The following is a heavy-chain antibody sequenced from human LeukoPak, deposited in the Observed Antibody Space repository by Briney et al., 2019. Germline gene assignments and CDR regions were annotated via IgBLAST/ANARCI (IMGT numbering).Heavy chain of an antibody. V-gene: IGHV3-23*01. CDR2: ISASGGGT. J-gene: IGHJ4*02. CDR3: ARQIGDYEDY. Sequence: PGGSLRLSCAASGFTFSSYAMSWVRQAPGKGLEWVSAISASGGGTYYADSVKGRFTISRDNSKNTLYLQMNSLRGEDTAVYYCARQIGDYEDYWGQGTLVTVSS. CDR1: GFTFSSYA. D-gene: IGHD4-17*01.